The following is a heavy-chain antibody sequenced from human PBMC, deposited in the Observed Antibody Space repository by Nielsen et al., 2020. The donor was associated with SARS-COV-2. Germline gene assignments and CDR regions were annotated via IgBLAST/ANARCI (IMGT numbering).Heavy chain of an antibody. Sequence: ASVKVSCKAAGYTFSGYYLHWVRQAPGQGLEWMGWINTNTGNPTYAQGFTGRFVFSLDTSVSTAYLQISSLKAEDTAVYYCATPRGAYYYDSSGLDYWGQGTLVTVSS. D-gene: IGHD3-22*01. CDR1: GYTFSGYY. V-gene: IGHV7-4-1*02. CDR3: ATPRGAYYYDSSGLDY. CDR2: INTNTGNP. J-gene: IGHJ4*02.